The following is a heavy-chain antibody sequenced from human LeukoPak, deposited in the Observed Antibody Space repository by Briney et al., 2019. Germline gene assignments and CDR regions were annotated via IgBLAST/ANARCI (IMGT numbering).Heavy chain of an antibody. CDR2: ISNRGSP. Sequence: SETLSLTCTVSGASVNSFYWNWIRQPPGKGLEWIGCISNRGSPNYNPSLKSRVTMSIDTSKNQFSLKLNSVTAADTAVYFCARGRDLGQDYWGQGTLVTVSS. CDR3: ARGRDLGQDY. V-gene: IGHV4-59*02. J-gene: IGHJ4*02. CDR1: GASVNSFY. D-gene: IGHD3-16*01.